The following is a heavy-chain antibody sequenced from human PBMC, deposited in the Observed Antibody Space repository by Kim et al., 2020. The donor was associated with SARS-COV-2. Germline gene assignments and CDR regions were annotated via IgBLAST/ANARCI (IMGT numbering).Heavy chain of an antibody. CDR2: ISGSGGST. V-gene: IGHV3-23*01. Sequence: GGSLRLSCAASGFTFSSYAMSWVRQAPGKGLEWVSAISGSGGSTYYADSVKGRFTISRDNSKNTLYLQMNSLRAEDTAVYYCAKQAWVRGSLVELGVSYGMDVWGQGTTVTVSS. J-gene: IGHJ6*02. CDR3: AKQAWVRGSLVELGVSYGMDV. D-gene: IGHD3-10*01. CDR1: GFTFSSYA.